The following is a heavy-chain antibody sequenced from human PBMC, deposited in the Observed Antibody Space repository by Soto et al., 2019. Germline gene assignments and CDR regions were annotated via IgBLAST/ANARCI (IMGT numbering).Heavy chain of an antibody. J-gene: IGHJ4*02. V-gene: IGHV3-23*01. Sequence: GGSLRLSCAASGFTFSSYAMSWVLQAPWKGLEWVSAISGSGGSTYYADSVKGRFTISRDNSKNTLYLQMNSLRAEDTAVYYCAKVYDYIWGSYRSYFDYWGQGTLVTVSS. CDR1: GFTFSSYA. D-gene: IGHD3-16*02. CDR3: AKVYDYIWGSYRSYFDY. CDR2: ISGSGGST.